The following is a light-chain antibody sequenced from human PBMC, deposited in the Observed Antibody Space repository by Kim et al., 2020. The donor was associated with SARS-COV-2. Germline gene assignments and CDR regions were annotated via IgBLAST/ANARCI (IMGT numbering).Light chain of an antibody. CDR1: QDIRNY. V-gene: IGKV1-16*01. J-gene: IGKJ4*01. CDR2: AAS. Sequence: CASVGDRVTITCRASQDIRNYLAWFQQIPGKAPKSLIYAASNLQSGVPSRFSASGSGTDFTLTISSLQPEDFATYYCQQCHSYPLTFGGGTKLEI. CDR3: QQCHSYPLT.